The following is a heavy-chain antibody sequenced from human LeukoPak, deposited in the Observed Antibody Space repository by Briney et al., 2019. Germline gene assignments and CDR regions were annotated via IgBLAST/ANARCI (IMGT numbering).Heavy chain of an antibody. CDR1: GASVSGVY. V-gene: IGHV4-59*08. CDR3: ARHPFATPFDF. Sequence: PSETLSLTCTVSGASVSGVYWSWIRQPPGKGLEWIGYIYHSGDPNCNPSLKSRVTVSLDTSKNQVSLRLTSVTAADTAVYYCARHPFATPFDFWGRGTLVTVSS. CDR2: IYHSGDP. D-gene: IGHD2-15*01. J-gene: IGHJ4*02.